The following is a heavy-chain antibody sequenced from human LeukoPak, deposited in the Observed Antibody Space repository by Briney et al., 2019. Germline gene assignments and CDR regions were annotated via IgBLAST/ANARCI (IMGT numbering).Heavy chain of an antibody. CDR2: IIPIFGTA. CDR1: GGTFSSYA. CDR3: ARDLTPYSSGWFGY. D-gene: IGHD6-19*01. J-gene: IGHJ5*01. V-gene: IGHV1-69*13. Sequence: SVKVSCKASGGTFSSYAISRVRQAPGQGLEWMGGIIPIFGTANYAQKFQGRVTITADESTSTAYMELSRLRSEDTAVYYCARDLTPYSSGWFGYWGQGTLVTVSS.